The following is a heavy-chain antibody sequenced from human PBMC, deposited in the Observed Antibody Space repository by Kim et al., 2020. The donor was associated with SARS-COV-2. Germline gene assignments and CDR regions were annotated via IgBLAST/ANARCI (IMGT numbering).Heavy chain of an antibody. J-gene: IGHJ3*02. D-gene: IGHD2-2*01. Sequence: GGSLRLSCAASGFTFSSYGMHWVRQAPGKGLEWVAVISYDGSNKYYADSVKGRFTISRDNSKNTLYLQMNSLRAEDTAVYYCAKPLQLPGSGHAVDSWG. CDR1: GFTFSSYG. CDR3: AKPLQLPGSGHAVDS. CDR2: ISYDGSNK. V-gene: IGHV3-30*18.